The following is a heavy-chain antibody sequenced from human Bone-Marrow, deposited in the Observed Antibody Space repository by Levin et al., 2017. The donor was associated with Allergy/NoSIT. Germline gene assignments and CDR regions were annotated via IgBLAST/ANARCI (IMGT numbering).Heavy chain of an antibody. Sequence: ASVKVSCKASGGTFSSYAISWVRQAPGQGLEWMGGIIPIFGTANYAQKFQGRVTITADESTSTAYMELSSLRSEDTAVYYCARDKGVYSYGYPLYYYYYGMDVWGQGTTVTVSS. CDR3: ARDKGVYSYGYPLYYYYYGMDV. CDR2: IIPIFGTA. J-gene: IGHJ6*02. V-gene: IGHV1-69*13. CDR1: GGTFSSYA. D-gene: IGHD5-18*01.